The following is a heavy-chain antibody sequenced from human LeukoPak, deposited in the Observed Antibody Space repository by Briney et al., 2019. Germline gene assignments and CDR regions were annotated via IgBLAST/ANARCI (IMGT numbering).Heavy chain of an antibody. CDR3: AREDAGTYYYGMDV. Sequence: GGSLRLSCAASGFTVNSNYMSWVRQAPGKGLEWVSVIYSGGSTYYADSVKGRFTISRDNSKNTLYLQMNSLRAEDTAVYYCAREDAGTYYYGMDVWGQGTTVTVSS. CDR2: IYSGGST. V-gene: IGHV3-53*01. D-gene: IGHD5-24*01. CDR1: GFTVNSNY. J-gene: IGHJ6*02.